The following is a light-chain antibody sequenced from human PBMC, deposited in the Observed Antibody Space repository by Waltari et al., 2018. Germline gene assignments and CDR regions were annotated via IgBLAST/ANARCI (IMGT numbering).Light chain of an antibody. CDR2: RDS. V-gene: IGLV3-25*03. J-gene: IGLJ3*02. CDR1: TLPKQF. CDR3: QSADSSGTSGV. Sequence: SYELTQPPSVSVSPGQTARITCSGHTLPKQFAYWYQQKPGQAPVLVINRDSERPSGIPERFSGSTSGTTVTLTITGVQAEDEADYYCQSADSSGTSGVFGGGTKVTVL.